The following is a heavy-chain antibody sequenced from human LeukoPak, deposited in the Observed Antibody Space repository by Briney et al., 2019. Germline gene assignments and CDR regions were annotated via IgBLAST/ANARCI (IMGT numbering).Heavy chain of an antibody. CDR3: ARDALGGGAFDI. J-gene: IGHJ3*02. V-gene: IGHV3-33*01. Sequence: GGSLRLSCAASGFTFSSYGMHWVRQAPGKGLEWVAVIWYDGSNKYYADSVKGRFTISRDNSKNTLYLQMNSLRAEDTAVYYCARDALGGGAFDIWGQGTMVTVSS. CDR1: GFTFSSYG. CDR2: IWYDGSNK.